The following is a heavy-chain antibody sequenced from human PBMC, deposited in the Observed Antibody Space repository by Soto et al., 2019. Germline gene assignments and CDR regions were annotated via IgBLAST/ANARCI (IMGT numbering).Heavy chain of an antibody. CDR1: GGSISSHY. D-gene: IGHD6-19*01. CDR2: IYSSGST. Sequence: QVQLQESGPRLVKPSETLSLICIVSGGSISSHYWSWIRQPPGKGLERIGYIYSSGSTNYNPSLQSRVIISVDTSNDQFSLKLSSVTAADTAVYYCARDRYSNGWVDYWGQGTLVTVSS. CDR3: ARDRYSNGWVDY. V-gene: IGHV4-59*11. J-gene: IGHJ4*02.